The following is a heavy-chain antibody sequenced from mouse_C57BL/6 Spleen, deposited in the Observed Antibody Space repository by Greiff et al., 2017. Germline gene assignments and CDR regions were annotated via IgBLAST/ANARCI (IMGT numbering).Heavy chain of an antibody. D-gene: IGHD2-2*01. CDR1: GYTFTSYW. V-gene: IGHV1-69*01. Sequence: QVQLQQPGAELVMPGASVKLSCKASGYTFTSYWMHWVKQRPGQGLEWIGEIDPSDSYPNYNQKFKGKSTLTVDKSSSTAYMQLSSLTSEDSAVYYGARSLYGYDRGFAYWGQGTLVTVSA. CDR3: ARSLYGYDRGFAY. J-gene: IGHJ3*01. CDR2: IDPSDSYP.